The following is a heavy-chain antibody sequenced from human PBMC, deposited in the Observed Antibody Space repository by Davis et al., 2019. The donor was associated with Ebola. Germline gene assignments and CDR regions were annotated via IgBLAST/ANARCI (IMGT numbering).Heavy chain of an antibody. CDR1: GYTFTGYY. J-gene: IGHJ4*02. CDR3: ARDSGYYYGSGPLVDRWGFDY. D-gene: IGHD3-10*01. Sequence: AASVKVSCKASGYTFTGYYMHWVRQAPGQGLEWMGWISAYNGNTNYAQKLQGRVTMTTDTSTSTAYMELRSLRSDDTAVYYCARDSGYYYGSGPLVDRWGFDYWGQGTLVTVSS. V-gene: IGHV1-18*04. CDR2: ISAYNGNT.